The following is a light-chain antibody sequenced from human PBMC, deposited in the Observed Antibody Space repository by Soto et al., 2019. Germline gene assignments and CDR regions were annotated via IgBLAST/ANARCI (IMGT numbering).Light chain of an antibody. Sequence: EIVLTQSPGTLSLSPGERATLSCRASQSVSNNYLAWYQQKPGQAPRLLIYGASNRATGIPDRFSGSGSGTDFTLTISSLEPEDFAVYYCQQRSNWPPLLTFGGGTKVDIK. J-gene: IGKJ4*01. V-gene: IGKV3D-20*02. CDR2: GAS. CDR3: QQRSNWPPLLT. CDR1: QSVSNNY.